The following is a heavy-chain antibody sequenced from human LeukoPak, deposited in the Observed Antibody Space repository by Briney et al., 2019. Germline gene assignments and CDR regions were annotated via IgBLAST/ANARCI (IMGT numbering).Heavy chain of an antibody. D-gene: IGHD1-1*01. V-gene: IGHV3-9*01. CDR3: AKSLDSHRYVGPGK. CDR1: GFTFDDYA. CDR2: ISWNSGSI. Sequence: GGSLRLSCAASGFTFDDYAMHWVRQAPGKGLEWVSGISWNSGSIGHADSVKGRFTISRDNAKNSLYLQMNSLRAEDTALYYCAKSLDSHRYVGPGKWGQGTLVTVSS. J-gene: IGHJ4*02.